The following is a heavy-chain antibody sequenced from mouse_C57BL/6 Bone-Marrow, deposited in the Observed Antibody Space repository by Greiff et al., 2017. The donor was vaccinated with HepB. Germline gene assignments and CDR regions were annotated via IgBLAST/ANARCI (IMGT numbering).Heavy chain of an antibody. CDR3: ARDRYGYFAY. J-gene: IGHJ3*01. CDR1: GFTFSSYA. Sequence: EVKLMESGGGLVKPGGSLKLSCAASGFTFSSYAMSWVRQTPEKRLEWVATISDGGSYTYYPDNVKGRFTISRDNAKNNLYLQMSHLKSEDTAMYYCARDRYGYFAYWGQGTLVTVSA. D-gene: IGHD2-2*01. V-gene: IGHV5-4*01. CDR2: ISDGGSYT.